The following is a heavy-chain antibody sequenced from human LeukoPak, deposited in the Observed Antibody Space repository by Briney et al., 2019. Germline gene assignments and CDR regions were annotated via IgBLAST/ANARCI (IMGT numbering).Heavy chain of an antibody. J-gene: IGHJ5*02. CDR2: IIPIFGTA. Sequence: SVKVSCKASGGTFISYAISWVGQAPGQGLEWMGGIIPIFGTANYAQKFQGRVTITADKSTSTAYMELSSLRSEDTAVYYCARAGGYYGSGRNNWFDPWGQGTLVTVSS. CDR1: GGTFISYA. D-gene: IGHD3-10*01. V-gene: IGHV1-69*06. CDR3: ARAGGYYGSGRNNWFDP.